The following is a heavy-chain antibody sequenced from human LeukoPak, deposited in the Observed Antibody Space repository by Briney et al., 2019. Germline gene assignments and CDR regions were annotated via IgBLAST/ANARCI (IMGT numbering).Heavy chain of an antibody. V-gene: IGHV3-53*01. Sequence: GGSLSPSSVVSRFSLSSNYISCVRPAAGEVLEWDSVTFTGGSTYYADSVKGRFTISRDNSKNTLYLQMNSLRAEDTAVYYCARDSRYDLLGIGYYMDVWGKGTTVTVSS. CDR3: ARDSRYDLLGIGYYMDV. CDR1: RFSLSSNY. D-gene: IGHD5-12*01. CDR2: TFTGGST. J-gene: IGHJ6*03.